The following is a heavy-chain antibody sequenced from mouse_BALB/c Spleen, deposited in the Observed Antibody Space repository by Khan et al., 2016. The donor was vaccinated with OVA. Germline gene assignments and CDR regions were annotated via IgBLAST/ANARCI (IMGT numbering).Heavy chain of an antibody. CDR1: GFFSFRYN. CDR2: IWGGGDT. V-gene: IGHV2-6-4*01. D-gene: IGHD2-14*01. CDR3: ARAFYRYDGYYALDY. Sequence: QQQLKQSGSGLVAPPQSLFIICTASGFFSFRYNIHWVRQPPGKGLEWLGMIWGGGDTDYNSTPKSRLSISKDNSKSQVFLKVNSLQTDDSAMYYCARAFYRYDGYYALDYWGQGTSVTVSS. J-gene: IGHJ4*01.